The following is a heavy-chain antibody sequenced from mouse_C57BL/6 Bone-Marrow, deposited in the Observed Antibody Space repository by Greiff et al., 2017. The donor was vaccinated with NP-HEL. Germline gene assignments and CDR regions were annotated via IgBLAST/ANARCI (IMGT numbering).Heavy chain of an antibody. V-gene: IGHV1-19*01. CDR3: ARSPGLFAY. CDR2: INPYNGGT. CDR1: GYTFTDYY. J-gene: IGHJ3*01. D-gene: IGHD3-1*01. Sequence: VQLQQSGPVLVKPGASVKMSCKASGYTFTDYYMNWVKQSHGKSLEWIGVINPYNGGTSYNQKFKGKATLTVDKSSSTAYMELNSLTSEDSAVYYCARSPGLFAYWGQGTLVTVSA.